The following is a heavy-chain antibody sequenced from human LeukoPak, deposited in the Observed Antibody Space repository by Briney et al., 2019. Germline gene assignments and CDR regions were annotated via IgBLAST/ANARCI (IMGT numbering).Heavy chain of an antibody. J-gene: IGHJ4*02. CDR1: RFTFSSYV. V-gene: IGHV3-48*03. D-gene: IGHD3-9*01. Sequence: GGALRLSCAASRFTFSSYVMNWVRPAPGKGREWVSYINSRGSTIYYADSVKGRFTISRDNGKNSLYLQMHSLRAEDTAVYYCARDPFTYYDILTGYSPHYFDYWGQGTLVTVSS. CDR3: ARDPFTYYDILTGYSPHYFDY. CDR2: INSRGSTI.